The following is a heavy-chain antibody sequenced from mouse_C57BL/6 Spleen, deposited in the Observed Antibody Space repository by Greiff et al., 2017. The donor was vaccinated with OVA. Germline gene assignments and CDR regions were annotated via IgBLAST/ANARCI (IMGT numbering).Heavy chain of an antibody. D-gene: IGHD1-1*01. CDR1: GYSITSGYY. CDR3: ARTLTTVTDYAMDY. CDR2: ISYDGSN. J-gene: IGHJ4*01. Sequence: ESGPGLVKPSQSLSLTCSVTGYSITSGYYWNWIRQFPGNKLEWMGYISYDGSNNYNPSLKNRISITRDTSKNQFFLKLNSVTTEDTATYYCARTLTTVTDYAMDYWGQGTSVTVSS. V-gene: IGHV3-6*01.